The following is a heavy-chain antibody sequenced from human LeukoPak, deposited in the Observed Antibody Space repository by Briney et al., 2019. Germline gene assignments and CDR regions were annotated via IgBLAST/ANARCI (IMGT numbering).Heavy chain of an antibody. CDR1: GGSFSGYY. CDR2: INHSGST. Sequence: SETLSLTCAVYGGSFSGYYWSWVRQPPGEGLGWVGEINHSGSTNYNPSLKSRVTISVDTSKNQFSLKLSSVTAADTAVYYCARGGDYGDHADYWGQGTLVTVSS. J-gene: IGHJ4*02. D-gene: IGHD4-17*01. V-gene: IGHV4-34*01. CDR3: ARGGDYGDHADY.